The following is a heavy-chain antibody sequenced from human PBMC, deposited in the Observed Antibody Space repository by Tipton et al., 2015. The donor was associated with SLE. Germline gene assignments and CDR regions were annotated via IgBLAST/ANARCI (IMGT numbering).Heavy chain of an antibody. D-gene: IGHD3-3*01. CDR3: ARENDNFWSGYDY. J-gene: IGHJ4*02. Sequence: QLVQSGPEVKKPGASVKVSCRASGFTFTNYAIHWVRQDPGQRLEWVGWINTDNGNTKYSHGLQGRITIARDTSANTVYMELSSLRSEDTAVYYCARENDNFWSGYDYWGQGTLVTVSS. CDR2: INTDNGNT. CDR1: GFTFTNYA. V-gene: IGHV1-3*04.